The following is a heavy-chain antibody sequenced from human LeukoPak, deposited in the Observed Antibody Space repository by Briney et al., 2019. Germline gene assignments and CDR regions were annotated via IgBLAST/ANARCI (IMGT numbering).Heavy chain of an antibody. CDR1: GGSITSYY. V-gene: IGHV4-4*09. J-gene: IGHJ2*01. CDR3: ASGRFPYYFDL. D-gene: IGHD3-10*01. CDR2: IHPSGNT. Sequence: SETLSLTCTVSGGSITSYYWSWIRQPPGKGLEWIGYIHPSGNTNSNPSLKSRVTISVDTSKNQFSLNLNSVAAADTAVYYCASGRFPYYFDLWGRGTLVTVSS.